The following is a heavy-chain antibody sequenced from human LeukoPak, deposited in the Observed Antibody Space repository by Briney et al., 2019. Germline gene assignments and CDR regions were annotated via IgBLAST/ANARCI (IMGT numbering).Heavy chain of an antibody. V-gene: IGHV4-61*01. CDR2: IYYSGST. CDR3: ARGSRGYSYG. J-gene: IGHJ4*02. D-gene: IGHD5-18*01. CDR1: GASVSSGSYY. Sequence: PSETLSLTCTVSGASVSSGSYYWSWIRQPPGKGLEWIGYIYYSGSTNYNPSLKSRVTISVDTSKNQFSLKLSSVTATDTAVYYCARGSRGYSYGWGQGTLVTVSS.